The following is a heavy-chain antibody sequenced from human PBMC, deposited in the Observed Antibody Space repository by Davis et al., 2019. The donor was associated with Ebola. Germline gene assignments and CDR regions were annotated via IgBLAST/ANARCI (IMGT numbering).Heavy chain of an antibody. CDR2: IGTAGDT. D-gene: IGHD1-26*01. CDR1: GFTFSRYD. V-gene: IGHV3-13*01. Sequence: GESLKISCAASGFTFSRYDTHWVRQATGKGLEWVSAIGTAGDTYYPGSVKGRFTISRENVKNSLYLQMNTLRAGDTAVYYCARGPIMGTISHWGQGTLVTVSS. J-gene: IGHJ3*01. CDR3: ARGPIMGTISH.